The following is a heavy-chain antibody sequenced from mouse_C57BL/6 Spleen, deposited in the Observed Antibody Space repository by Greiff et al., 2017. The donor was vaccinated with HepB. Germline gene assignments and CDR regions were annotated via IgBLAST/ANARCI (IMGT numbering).Heavy chain of an antibody. Sequence: VQLQESGAELVRPGASVTLSCKASGYTFTDYEMHWVKQTPVHGLEWIGAIDPETGGTAYNQKFKGKAILTADKSSSTAYMELRSLTSEDSAVYYCTRATTGGFAYWGQGTLVTVSA. CDR1: GYTFTDYE. CDR2: IDPETGGT. D-gene: IGHD1-1*01. V-gene: IGHV1-15*01. CDR3: TRATTGGFAY. J-gene: IGHJ3*01.